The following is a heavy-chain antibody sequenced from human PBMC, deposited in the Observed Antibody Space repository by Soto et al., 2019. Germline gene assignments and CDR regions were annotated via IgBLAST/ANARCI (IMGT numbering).Heavy chain of an antibody. J-gene: IGHJ6*03. CDR2: IYYSGSK. CDR1: GGSISSYY. Sequence: SETLSLTCTVSGGSISSYYWSWIRQPPGKGLEWLGYIYYSGSKNYSPSLKTRVTISVDTSKNQFSLKLSSVTAADTAVYYCAGNDTIFGVVIGYYYMDVWGKGTTVTVSS. V-gene: IGHV4-59*01. D-gene: IGHD3-3*01. CDR3: AGNDTIFGVVIGYYYMDV.